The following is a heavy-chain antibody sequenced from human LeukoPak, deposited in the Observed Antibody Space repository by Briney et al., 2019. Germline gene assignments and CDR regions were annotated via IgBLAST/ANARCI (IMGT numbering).Heavy chain of an antibody. CDR2: IIPIFGTA. V-gene: IGHV1-69*05. D-gene: IGHD6-6*01. CDR3: ARDISSSSPLGY. Sequence: SVKVSCKASGGTFSSYAISWVRQAPGQGLEWMGRIIPIFGTANYAQKFQGRVTITTDESTSTAYMELSSLRSEDTAVYYCARDISSSSPLGYWGQGTLVTVSS. J-gene: IGHJ4*02. CDR1: GGTFSSYA.